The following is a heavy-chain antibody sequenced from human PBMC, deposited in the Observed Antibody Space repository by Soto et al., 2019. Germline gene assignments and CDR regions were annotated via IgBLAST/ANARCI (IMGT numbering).Heavy chain of an antibody. CDR1: GGSITSPY. Sequence: SESLSLACTVSGGSITSPYSGWIRRPPGGGSEWIAYIYDTGISGYTPSTSYNPSLKSRVTMSVDTAKSQFSLKLTSVTAVDTDVYYCARGEEAFFSSGLDVWGQGITVTVSS. J-gene: IGHJ6*02. CDR3: ARGEEAFFSSGLDV. V-gene: IGHV4-59*11. CDR2: IYDTGISGYTPST.